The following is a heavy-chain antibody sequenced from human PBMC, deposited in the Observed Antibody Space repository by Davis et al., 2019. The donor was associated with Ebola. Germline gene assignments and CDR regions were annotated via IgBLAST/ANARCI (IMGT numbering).Heavy chain of an antibody. CDR1: GGSVSSGSYY. V-gene: IGHV4-61*01. J-gene: IGHJ6*02. CDR3: ARGYCSGGSCPLGYYYYGMDV. CDR2: IYYSGST. Sequence: SETLSLTCTVSGGSVSSGSYYWSWIRQPPGKGLEWIGYIYYSGSTNYNPSLKSRVTISVDTSKNQFSLKLSSVTAADTAVYYCARGYCSGGSCPLGYYYYGMDVWGQGTTVTVSS. D-gene: IGHD2-15*01.